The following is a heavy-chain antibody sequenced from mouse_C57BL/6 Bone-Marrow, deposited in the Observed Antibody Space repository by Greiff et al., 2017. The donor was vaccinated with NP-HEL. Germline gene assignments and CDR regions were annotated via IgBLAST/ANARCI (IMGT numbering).Heavy chain of an antibody. Sequence: VQRVESGPELVKPGASVKISCKASGYAFSSSWMNWVKQRPGKGLEWIGRFYPGDGDTNYNGKFKGKATLTADKSSSTAYMQLSSLTYEDSAVYFCARSYYYGSRPPFDYWGQGTTLTVSS. CDR1: GYAFSSSW. CDR3: ARSYYYGSRPPFDY. D-gene: IGHD1-1*01. J-gene: IGHJ2*01. CDR2: FYPGDGDT. V-gene: IGHV1-82*01.